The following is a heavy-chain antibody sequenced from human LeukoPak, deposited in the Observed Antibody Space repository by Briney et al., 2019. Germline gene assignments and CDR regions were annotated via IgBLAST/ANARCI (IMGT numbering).Heavy chain of an antibody. CDR3: VRSVYNWNDVDY. V-gene: IGHV3-11*01. D-gene: IGHD1-20*01. CDR1: GFTFSGYY. CDR2: ISSTVITT. Sequence: PGGSLRLSCAASGFTFSGYYMSWIRQAPGKGLEWVSYISSTVITTYCADSVKGRFTISRDNAKNSLYLQMNSLRAEDTAVYYCVRSVYNWNDVDYWGQGTLVTVSS. J-gene: IGHJ4*02.